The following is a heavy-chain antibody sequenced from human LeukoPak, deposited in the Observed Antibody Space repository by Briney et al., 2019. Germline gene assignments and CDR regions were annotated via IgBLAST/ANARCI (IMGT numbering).Heavy chain of an antibody. V-gene: IGHV3-48*03. Sequence: PGGSLRLSCAASGFTFSSYEMNWVRQAPGKGLEWVSYISSSGSTIYYADSVKGRFTISRDNAKNSLYLQMNSLRAEDTAVYYCARGPPRRYFDWLPHGLPAFDIWGQGTMVTVSS. J-gene: IGHJ3*02. D-gene: IGHD3-9*01. CDR2: ISSSGSTI. CDR3: ARGPPRRYFDWLPHGLPAFDI. CDR1: GFTFSSYE.